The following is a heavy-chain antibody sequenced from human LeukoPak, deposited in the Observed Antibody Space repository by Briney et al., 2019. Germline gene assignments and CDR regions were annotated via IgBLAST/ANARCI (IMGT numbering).Heavy chain of an antibody. V-gene: IGHV3-33*06. CDR1: GFTLSSYG. D-gene: IGHD5-18*01. CDR3: AKDISQGYTYGFIEQDF. CDR2: IWYDGSKK. J-gene: IGHJ4*02. Sequence: PGGSLRLSCAASGFTLSSYGMNWVRQAPGKGLEWVSSIWYDGSKKYYADSVKGRFTISRDISKSTLYLQMNSLRAEDTAVYYCAKDISQGYTYGFIEQDFWGQGTPVTVSS.